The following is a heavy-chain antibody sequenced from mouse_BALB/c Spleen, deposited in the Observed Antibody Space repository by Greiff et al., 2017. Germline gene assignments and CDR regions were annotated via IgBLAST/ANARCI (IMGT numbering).Heavy chain of an antibody. Sequence: EVKVVESGGGLVQPGGSLKLSCAASGFTFSSYGMSWVRQTPDKRLELVATINSNGGSTYYPDSVKGRFTISRDNAKNTLYLQMSSLKSEDTAMYYCARVIGGHYYGFDYWGQGTTLTVSS. J-gene: IGHJ2*01. CDR1: GFTFSSYG. CDR2: INSNGGST. D-gene: IGHD1-1*01. CDR3: ARVIGGHYYGFDY. V-gene: IGHV5-6-3*01.